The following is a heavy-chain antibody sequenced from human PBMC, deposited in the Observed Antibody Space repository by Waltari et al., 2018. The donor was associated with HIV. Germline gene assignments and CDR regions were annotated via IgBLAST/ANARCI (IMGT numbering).Heavy chain of an antibody. J-gene: IGHJ4*02. Sequence: QVQLVQSGAEVKKPGASVKVSCKASGYTFTSYGISWVRQAPGQGLEWMGWISAYNGNTNYAQKLQGRSTMTTDTSTSKAYMELRSLRSDDTAVYYCARVGGRLTYYYDSSGYYPFDYWGQGTLVTVSS. D-gene: IGHD3-22*01. CDR3: ARVGGRLTYYYDSSGYYPFDY. V-gene: IGHV1-18*01. CDR1: GYTFTSYG. CDR2: ISAYNGNT.